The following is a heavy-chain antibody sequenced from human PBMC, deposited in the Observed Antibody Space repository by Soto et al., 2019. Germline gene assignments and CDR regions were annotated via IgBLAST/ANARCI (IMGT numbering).Heavy chain of an antibody. CDR2: INAGNGNT. CDR3: ASESYGGELDY. Sequence: QVQLVQSGAEEKKPGASVKVSCKASGYTFTTYAMHWVRKAPGQGLEWMGWINAGNGNTKYSQEFKGSVNITRDTSASTAYMKMSILRSEDTAVYYCASESYGGELDYWGQGTLVTVSS. D-gene: IGHD4-17*01. J-gene: IGHJ4*02. CDR1: GYTFTTYA. V-gene: IGHV1-3*05.